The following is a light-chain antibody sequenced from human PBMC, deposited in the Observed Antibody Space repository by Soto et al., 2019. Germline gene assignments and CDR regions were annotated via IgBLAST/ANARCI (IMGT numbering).Light chain of an antibody. J-gene: IGLJ1*01. CDR3: CSYTSSDTYV. V-gene: IGLV2-14*01. Sequence: QSALTQPASVSGSPGQSIIISCTGTSXDVGLYDYVSWYQQYPGKAPKLIIYEVSNRPSGISNRFSGSKSGHTASLTISRLQSEDEADYYCCSYTSSDTYVFGTGTKVTVL. CDR2: EVS. CDR1: SXDVGLYDY.